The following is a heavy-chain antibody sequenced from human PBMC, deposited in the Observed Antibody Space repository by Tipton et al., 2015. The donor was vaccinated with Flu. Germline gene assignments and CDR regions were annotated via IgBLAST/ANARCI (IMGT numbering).Heavy chain of an antibody. CDR3: ARDIFGYGNFDS. Sequence: TLSLTCTVSGDSLNGSTYYWGWIRQPPGKGLEFIGSVYYSGNTYYNPSLKSRVTISIDTSKSQFSLKLRSVTAADTAVYYCARDIFGYGNFDSWGQGTLVTVSS. J-gene: IGHJ4*02. D-gene: IGHD3-3*02. CDR1: GDSLNGSTYY. CDR2: VYYSGNT. V-gene: IGHV4-39*07.